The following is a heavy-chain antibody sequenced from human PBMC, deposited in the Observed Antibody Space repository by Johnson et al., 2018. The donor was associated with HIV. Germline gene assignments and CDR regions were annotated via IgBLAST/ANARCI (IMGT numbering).Heavy chain of an antibody. J-gene: IGHJ3*01. D-gene: IGHD2-21*02. CDR2: INWNGGST. Sequence: MLLVESGGGVVRPGGSLRLSCAASGFTFDDYAMHWVRQAPGKGLEWVSLINWNGGSTGYADSVKGRFTISRDNAKNSLYLQMNSLRAEDTALYYCAREPMDCGGDCWGVFDLWGQGTMVTVSS. CDR3: AREPMDCGGDCWGVFDL. V-gene: IGHV3-20*04. CDR1: GFTFDDYA.